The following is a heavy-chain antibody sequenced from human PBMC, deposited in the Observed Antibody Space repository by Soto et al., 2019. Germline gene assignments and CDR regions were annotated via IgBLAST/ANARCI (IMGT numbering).Heavy chain of an antibody. J-gene: IGHJ4*02. CDR2: IYTSGST. V-gene: IGHV4-4*07. Sequence: ETLSVTCSVSGGSVTNDYWSWIRQPPGKGLEWIGRIYTSGSTNCNPSLKSRVTMSVDTSKNQFSLKLNSVTAADTAVYHCARDKGDSASPFDYWGQGTLVTVSS. CDR1: GGSVTNDY. D-gene: IGHD1-26*01. CDR3: ARDKGDSASPFDY.